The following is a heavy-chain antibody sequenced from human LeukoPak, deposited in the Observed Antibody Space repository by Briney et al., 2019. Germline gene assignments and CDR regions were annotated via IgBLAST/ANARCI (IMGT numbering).Heavy chain of an antibody. CDR1: GGSISSGGYY. CDR2: IYDSGST. CDR3: AREGASYYDSSGYYEGTDC. V-gene: IGHV4-61*08. D-gene: IGHD3-22*01. J-gene: IGHJ4*02. Sequence: PSETLSLTCTVSGGSISSGGYYWSWIRQPPGKGLEWIGYIYDSGSTNYNPSLKSQVTISVDTSKNQVSLKLSSVTAADTAVYFCAREGASYYDSSGYYEGTDCWGQGTLVTVSS.